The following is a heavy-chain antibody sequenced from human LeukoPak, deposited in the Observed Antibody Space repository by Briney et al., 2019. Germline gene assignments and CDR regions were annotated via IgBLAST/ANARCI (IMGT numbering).Heavy chain of an antibody. D-gene: IGHD6-19*01. CDR3: ARESSGWTKAFDY. V-gene: IGHV4-30-2*05. Sequence: SQTLSLTCAVSGGSISSGGYSWSWIRQPPGKGLEWIGYIYHSGSTYYNPSLKSRVTISVDTSKNQFSLKLSSVTAADTAVYYCARESSGWTKAFDYWGQGTLVTVSS. J-gene: IGHJ4*02. CDR2: IYHSGST. CDR1: GGSISSGGYS.